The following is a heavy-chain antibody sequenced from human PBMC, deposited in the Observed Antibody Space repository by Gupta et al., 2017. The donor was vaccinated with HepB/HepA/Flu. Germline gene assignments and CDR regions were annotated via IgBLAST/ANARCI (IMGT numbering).Heavy chain of an antibody. Sequence: EVQLVESGGGLVQPGGSLKLPCAASGLAFSGSAKHSLRQPSGKGLGWVCLIRSKATSYATAYAASVKGRVNMSRDDSKNTVYLQMNSLRTEHTAVYYCTTCGMQLLVPHDAFDLWVHGTMVTVSS. J-gene: IGHJ3*01. CDR3: TTCGMQLLVPHDAFDL. V-gene: IGHV3-73*02. D-gene: IGHD6-19*01. CDR1: GLAFSGSA. CDR2: IRSKATSYAT.